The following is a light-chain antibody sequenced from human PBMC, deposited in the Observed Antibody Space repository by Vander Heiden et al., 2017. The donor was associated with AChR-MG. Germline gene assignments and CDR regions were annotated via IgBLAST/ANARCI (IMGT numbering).Light chain of an antibody. CDR1: QTVTSDY. V-gene: IGKV3-20*01. CDR3: RQYSTSPRT. Sequence: ELAFSQSPVTLSSSPGERVTLSCRASQTVTSDYLAWYQQRPGQAPRLLIYGASSRATGIPDRFSGGGSGTDFTLTISRLEPKDFAVYFCRQYSTSPRTFGQGTKVEIK. J-gene: IGKJ1*01. CDR2: GAS.